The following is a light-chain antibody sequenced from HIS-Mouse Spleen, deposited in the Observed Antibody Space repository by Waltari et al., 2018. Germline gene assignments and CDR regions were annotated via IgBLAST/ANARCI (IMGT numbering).Light chain of an antibody. J-gene: IGKJ2*01. CDR3: QQRSNWPYT. V-gene: IGKV3-11*01. Sequence: EIVLTQSPATLSLSPGERATLPCRASQSVRSYLAWYQQKPGQAPRLLIYDASNRATGIPARFSGSGSGTDFTLTISSLEPEDFAVYYCQQRSNWPYTFGQGTKLEIK. CDR1: QSVRSY. CDR2: DAS.